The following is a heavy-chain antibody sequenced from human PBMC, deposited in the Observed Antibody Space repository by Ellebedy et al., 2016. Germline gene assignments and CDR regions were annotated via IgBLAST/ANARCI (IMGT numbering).Heavy chain of an antibody. CDR2: INPSGGST. CDR1: GNTFTSYC. Sequence: ASVKVSCKESGNTFTSYCVHWVRQAPGQGLEWMGIINPSGGSTSYAQKLQGRVTMTRDTSTRTVYMELSSLRYEDTAVYYCARDLSMRHITMVRGVFGYWGQGTLVTVSS. J-gene: IGHJ4*02. CDR3: ARDLSMRHITMVRGVFGY. V-gene: IGHV1-46*04. D-gene: IGHD3-10*01.